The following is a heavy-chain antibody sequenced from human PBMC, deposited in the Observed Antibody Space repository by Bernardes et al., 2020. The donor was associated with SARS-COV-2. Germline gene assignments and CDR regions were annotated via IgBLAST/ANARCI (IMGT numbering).Heavy chain of an antibody. V-gene: IGHV4-59*12. CDR3: ARDRGEVQTLFGMVTGPQYFDF. Sequence: SETLSLTCGVSGDSLSNSFWSWIRQSPGRGLEWIGYISYSGSSDYNPSLKSRVTMSVDTSKSRFSLVLRSVTAADTAVYYCARDRGEVQTLFGMVTGPQYFDFWGQGTLVTVSS. J-gene: IGHJ4*02. CDR1: GDSLSNSF. CDR2: ISYSGSS. D-gene: IGHD3-3*01.